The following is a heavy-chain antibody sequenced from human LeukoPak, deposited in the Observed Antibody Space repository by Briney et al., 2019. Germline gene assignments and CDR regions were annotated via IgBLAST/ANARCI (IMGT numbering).Heavy chain of an antibody. J-gene: IGHJ4*02. CDR2: IIPIFGTA. Sequence: GASVKVSCKASGFTFSRFYFHWVRQAPGQGLEWMGGIIPIFGTANYAQKFQGRVTITADESTSTAYMELSSLRSEDTAVYYCAREGVRGVVIIPSFDYWGQGTLVTVSS. V-gene: IGHV1-69*13. CDR1: GFTFSRFY. D-gene: IGHD3-3*01. CDR3: AREGVRGVVIIPSFDY.